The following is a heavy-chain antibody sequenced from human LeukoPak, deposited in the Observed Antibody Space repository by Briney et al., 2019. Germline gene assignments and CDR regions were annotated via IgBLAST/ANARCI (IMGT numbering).Heavy chain of an antibody. D-gene: IGHD5-18*01. Sequence: ASVKVSCKASGYTFTGYYMHWVRQAPGQGLEWMGWINPNSGVTNYAQKFQGWVTMTRDTSISTAYMELSRLRSDDTAVYYCARALRIQLWSPGGYWGQGTLVTVSS. J-gene: IGHJ4*02. V-gene: IGHV1-2*04. CDR1: GYTFTGYY. CDR2: INPNSGVT. CDR3: ARALRIQLWSPGGY.